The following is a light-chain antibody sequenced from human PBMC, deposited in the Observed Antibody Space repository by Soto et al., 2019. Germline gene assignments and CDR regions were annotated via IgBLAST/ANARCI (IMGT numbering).Light chain of an antibody. CDR1: SFNIGTNY. Sequence: QPVLTQPPSASGTPGQRVTISCSGGSFNIGTNYVFWYQQLPGTAPKLLIYKNNQRPSGVPDRFSGSKSGASASLAISGLRSEDEADYYCTTWDTSLGGYWVFGGGTQLTVL. V-gene: IGLV1-47*01. CDR3: TTWDTSLGGYWV. J-gene: IGLJ3*02. CDR2: KNN.